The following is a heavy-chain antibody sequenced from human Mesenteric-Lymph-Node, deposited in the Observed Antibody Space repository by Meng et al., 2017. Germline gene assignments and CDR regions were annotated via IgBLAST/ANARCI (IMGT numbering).Heavy chain of an antibody. V-gene: IGHV4-30-4*01. CDR2: IYYSGNT. CDR3: AGLTFTNYFDP. D-gene: IGHD4/OR15-4a*01. CDR1: GGSVSNGNYY. J-gene: IGHJ5*02. Sequence: QVQLQESGPGLVKPSQTLSLTCTVSGGSVSNGNYYWSWIRQPPGKGPEWIGYIYYSGNTFYNPSLKSRVTISVDTSKNQFSLKLTSVTAADTAVYYCAGLTFTNYFDPWGQGTLVTVSS.